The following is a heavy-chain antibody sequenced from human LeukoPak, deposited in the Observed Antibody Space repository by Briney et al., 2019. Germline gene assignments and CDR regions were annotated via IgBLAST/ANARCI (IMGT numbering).Heavy chain of an antibody. Sequence: SETLSLTCTVSGGSMTTHHWNWIRQTPGKGLEWIGYVFDSGRTKENPSLKSRVTLSADTSKYQLSLRLSSVTAADTAVYYCTTIKRGNVFGYFDFWGQGILVTVSS. CDR2: VFDSGRT. D-gene: IGHD3-16*01. CDR1: GGSMTTHH. CDR3: TTIKRGNVFGYFDF. V-gene: IGHV4-59*11. J-gene: IGHJ4*02.